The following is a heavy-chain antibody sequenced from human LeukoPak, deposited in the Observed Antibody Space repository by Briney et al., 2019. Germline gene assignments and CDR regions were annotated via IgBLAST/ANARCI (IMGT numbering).Heavy chain of an antibody. CDR3: ARGAAAAGTFGV. CDR1: GGTFGSFA. CDR2: MNPNSGNT. D-gene: IGHD6-13*01. V-gene: IGHV1-8*02. Sequence: EASVKVSCKTSGGTFGSFAIAWLRQAPGQGLEWMGWMNPNSGNTGYAQKFQGRVTMTRNTSISTAYMELSSLRSEDTAVYYCARGAAAAGTFGVWGKGTTVTISS. J-gene: IGHJ6*04.